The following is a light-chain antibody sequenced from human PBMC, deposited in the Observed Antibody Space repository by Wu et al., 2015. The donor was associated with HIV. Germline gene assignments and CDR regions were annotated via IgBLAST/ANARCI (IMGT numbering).Light chain of an antibody. J-gene: IGKJ3*01. CDR2: AAS. V-gene: IGKV3-20*01. CDR1: QSISTTY. Sequence: EIVLTQSPGTLSLSPGERATLSCRASQSISTTYLAWYQQKPGHPPRLLIYAASRRATGIPDRFSGSGSGTDFSLTISRLQPEDFAVYYCHQXGRSPPFTFGPGTKVDIK. CDR3: HQXGRSPPFT.